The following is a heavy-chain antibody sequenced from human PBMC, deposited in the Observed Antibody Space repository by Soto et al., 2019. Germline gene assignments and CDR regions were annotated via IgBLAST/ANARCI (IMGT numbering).Heavy chain of an antibody. CDR1: GFTFSSYG. D-gene: IGHD1-7*01. V-gene: IGHV3-33*01. CDR3: ARDDISPSVVPELELPNYYYYYGMDV. J-gene: IGHJ6*02. CDR2: IWYDGSNK. Sequence: GGSLRLSCAASGFTFSSYGMHWVRQAPGKGLEWVAVIWYDGSNKYYADSVKGRFTISRDNSKNTLYLQMNSLRAEDTAVYYCARDDISPSVVPELELPNYYYYYGMDVWGQGTTVTVSS.